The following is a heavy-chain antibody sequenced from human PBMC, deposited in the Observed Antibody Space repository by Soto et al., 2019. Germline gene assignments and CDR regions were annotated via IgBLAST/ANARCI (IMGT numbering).Heavy chain of an antibody. V-gene: IGHV4-31*03. Sequence: QVQLQESGPGLVKPSQTLSLTCTVSGGSISSGGYYWSWIRQHPGKGLEWIGYIYYSRSTYYNPSLKGRVTISVDTSKNQFSLKLSSVTAADTFLYYCARVSEIVMPCDPWGKRPMVTVSS. J-gene: IGHJ5*02. CDR2: IYYSRST. CDR1: GGSISSGGYY. D-gene: IGHD3-16*01. CDR3: ARVSEIVMPCDP.